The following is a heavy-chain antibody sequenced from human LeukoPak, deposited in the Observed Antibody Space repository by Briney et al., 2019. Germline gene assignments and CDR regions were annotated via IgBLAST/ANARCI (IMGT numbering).Heavy chain of an antibody. D-gene: IGHD3-9*01. CDR1: GFTFDDYA. Sequence: GRSLRLSCAASGFTFDDYAMHWVRQAPGKGLEWVSGISWNSGSIGYADSVKGRFTISRDNAKNSLFLQMNSLRAEDTALYYCARFKEGNSFGYWGQGTLVTVSS. CDR3: ARFKEGNSFGY. CDR2: ISWNSGSI. V-gene: IGHV3-9*01. J-gene: IGHJ4*02.